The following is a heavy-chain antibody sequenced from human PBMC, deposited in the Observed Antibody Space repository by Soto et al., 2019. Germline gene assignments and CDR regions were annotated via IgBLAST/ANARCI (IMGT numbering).Heavy chain of an antibody. J-gene: IGHJ6*02. Sequence: RASVKVSCKASGYTFTNYVIQWVRQAPGQSLEWMGWIIPIIGIANYAQKFQGRITITADKSTSTAYMELSSLRSEDTAVYYCARAEIRYFDTSRWDYYYFGMDVWGQGTTVTVSS. D-gene: IGHD3-9*01. CDR1: GYTFTNYV. CDR2: IIPIIGIA. V-gene: IGHV1-69*10. CDR3: ARAEIRYFDTSRWDYYYFGMDV.